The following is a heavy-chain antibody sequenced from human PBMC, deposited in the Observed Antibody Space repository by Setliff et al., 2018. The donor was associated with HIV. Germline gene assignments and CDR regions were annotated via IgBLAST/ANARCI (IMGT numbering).Heavy chain of an antibody. Sequence: ASVKVSCKASGYSFTTYGVYWVRQAPGRGLEWIGWISGNNANTNYAQKLQGRVTMTRDTSISTAYMELSSLGSDDTAVYFCARDTSSSYWGQGTPVTVSS. CDR3: ARDTSSSY. V-gene: IGHV1-18*01. CDR2: ISGNNANT. D-gene: IGHD2-2*01. J-gene: IGHJ4*02. CDR1: GYSFTTYG.